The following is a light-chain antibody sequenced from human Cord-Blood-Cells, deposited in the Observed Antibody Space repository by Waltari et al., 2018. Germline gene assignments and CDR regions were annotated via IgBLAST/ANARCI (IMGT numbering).Light chain of an antibody. CDR3: QQYGSSYT. J-gene: IGKJ2*01. CDR1: QRVSSSY. CDR2: GAS. V-gene: IGKV3-20*01. Sequence: EIVLTQSPGTLSLSPGERATLYCRASQRVSSSYLAWYQQKPGQAPRLLIYGASSRATGIPDRFSGSGSGTDFTLTISRLEPEDFAVYYCQQYGSSYTFGQGTKLEIK.